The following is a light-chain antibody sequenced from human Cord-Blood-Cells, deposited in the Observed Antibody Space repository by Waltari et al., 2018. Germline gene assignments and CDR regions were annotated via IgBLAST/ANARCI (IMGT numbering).Light chain of an antibody. CDR2: EGS. CDR1: SSDVGSYNL. V-gene: IGLV2-23*01. Sequence: SALTQPASVSGSPGQSITISCTGTSSDVGSYNLVSWYQQHPGKAPKRMIYEGSKRPSGVSNRFAGSKSGNTASLTISGLQAEDEADYYCCSYAGSSTVVFGGGTKLTVL. CDR3: CSYAGSSTVV. J-gene: IGLJ2*01.